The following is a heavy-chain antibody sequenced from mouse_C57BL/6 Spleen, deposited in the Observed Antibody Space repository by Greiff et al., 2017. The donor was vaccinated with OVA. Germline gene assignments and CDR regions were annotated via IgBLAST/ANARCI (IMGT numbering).Heavy chain of an antibody. Sequence: VQLKESGAELVRPGASVKLSCTASGFNIKDDYMPWVKQRPEQGLEWIGWIDPENGDTEYASKFQGKATIPADTSSNTAYLQLSSLTAEDTAVYYCTRDYSNSYYFDYWGQGTTLTVSS. CDR2: IDPENGDT. J-gene: IGHJ2*01. D-gene: IGHD2-5*01. V-gene: IGHV14-4*01. CDR1: GFNIKDDY. CDR3: TRDYSNSYYFDY.